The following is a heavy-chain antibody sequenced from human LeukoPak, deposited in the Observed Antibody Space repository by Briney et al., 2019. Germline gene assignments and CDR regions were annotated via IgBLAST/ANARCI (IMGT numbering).Heavy chain of an antibody. Sequence: GGSLRFSCAASGFTFSSYAMTWVRQAPGKGLEWVANIKVDGSEKNYVDSVKGRFTVSRDNAKNSLYLQMNSLRAEDTAVYYCARIQLYYYYYGLDVWGQGTTVTVSS. V-gene: IGHV3-7*03. CDR1: GFTFSSYA. CDR3: ARIQLYYYYYGLDV. D-gene: IGHD5-18*01. CDR2: IKVDGSEK. J-gene: IGHJ6*02.